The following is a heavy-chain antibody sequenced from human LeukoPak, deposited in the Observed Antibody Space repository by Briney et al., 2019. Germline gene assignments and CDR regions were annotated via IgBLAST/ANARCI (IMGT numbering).Heavy chain of an antibody. CDR3: ARDSRDKLRFLEWFHETLDF. D-gene: IGHD3-3*01. CDR2: ISDGGTNK. V-gene: IGHV3-30*03. J-gene: IGHJ4*02. CDR1: GFAFSSHA. Sequence: GGSLRLSCAASGFAFSSHAMNWVRQTPGKGLEWVAVISDGGTNKNYADSVKGRFTIFRDKSKSTLYLQMHSLRAEDTAVYYCARDSRDKLRFLEWFHETLDFWGQGTLVTVSS.